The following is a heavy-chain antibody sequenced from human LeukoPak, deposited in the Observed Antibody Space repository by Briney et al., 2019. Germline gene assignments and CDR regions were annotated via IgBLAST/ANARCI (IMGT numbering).Heavy chain of an antibody. CDR1: GDSMNNYY. D-gene: IGHD2-21*01. CDR2: IYYSGTT. V-gene: IGHV4-59*12. Sequence: SETLSLTCTVSGDSMNNYYWNWIRQPPGKGLEWIAYIYYSGTTNHDPSLKGRVTISVDTSKNQFSLNLSSVTAADTAVYYCARRARENRAYYFDYWGQGALVTVSS. CDR3: ARRARENRAYYFDY. J-gene: IGHJ4*02.